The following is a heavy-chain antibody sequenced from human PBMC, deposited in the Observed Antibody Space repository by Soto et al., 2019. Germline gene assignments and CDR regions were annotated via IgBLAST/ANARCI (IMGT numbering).Heavy chain of an antibody. D-gene: IGHD6-13*01. V-gene: IGHV5-51*01. Sequence: XESLKIYWKGSGYSFTSYLIGWVRQMPGKGLEWMGIIYPGDSDTIYSPSFQGQVTISADKSISTAYLQWSSLKASDTAMYYCASLRSSLDAFDIWGQGTMVTVSS. CDR1: GYSFTSYL. CDR3: ASLRSSLDAFDI. J-gene: IGHJ3*02. CDR2: IYPGDSDT.